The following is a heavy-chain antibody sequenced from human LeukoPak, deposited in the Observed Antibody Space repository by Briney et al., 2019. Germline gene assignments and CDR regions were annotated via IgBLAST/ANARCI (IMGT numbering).Heavy chain of an antibody. CDR2: INYRGSA. V-gene: IGHV4-31*03. CDR3: ARGNGITEDAFDI. Sequence: SETLSLTCTVSGGSISSVDYYWSWIRQYPGKGLEWIGYINYRGSAYYNPSLKSRVTISVDTSKNQFSLKLTSVTAADTAVYYYARGNGITEDAFDIWGQGTMVTVSS. CDR1: GGSISSVDYY. J-gene: IGHJ3*02. D-gene: IGHD3-16*01.